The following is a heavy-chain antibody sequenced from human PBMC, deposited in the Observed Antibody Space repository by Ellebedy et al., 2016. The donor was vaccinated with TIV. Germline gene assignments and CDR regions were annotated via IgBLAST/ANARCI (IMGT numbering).Heavy chain of an antibody. V-gene: IGHV1-2*02. J-gene: IGHJ5*02. D-gene: IGHD3-10*01. Sequence: AASVKVSCKASGYTLTSYYIHWVRQAPGQRLEWLGWINPNTGGTKYAQRFQGRVIMTRDTSISTVYMELTRLRSDDTAVYYCARGAANVAFGELYDWFHPWGQGSLVTVSS. CDR1: GYTLTSYY. CDR3: ARGAANVAFGELYDWFHP. CDR2: INPNTGGT.